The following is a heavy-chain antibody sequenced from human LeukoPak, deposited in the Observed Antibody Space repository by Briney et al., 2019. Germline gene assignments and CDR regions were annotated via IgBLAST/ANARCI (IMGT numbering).Heavy chain of an antibody. CDR2: IIPILGIA. Sequence: ASVKVSCKASGDTFSSYAISWVRQAPGQGLEWMGRIIPILGIANYAQKFQGRVTITADKSTSTAYMELSSLRSEDTAVYYCARDMKTWLQLGYWGQGTLVTVSS. J-gene: IGHJ4*02. CDR1: GDTFSSYA. V-gene: IGHV1-69*04. CDR3: ARDMKTWLQLGY. D-gene: IGHD5-24*01.